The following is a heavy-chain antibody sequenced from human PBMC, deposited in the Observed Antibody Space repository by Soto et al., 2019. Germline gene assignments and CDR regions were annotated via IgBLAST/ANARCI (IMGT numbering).Heavy chain of an antibody. D-gene: IGHD1-1*01. J-gene: IGHJ5*02. CDR2: IYYSGST. Sequence: SETLSLTCTVSGGSISSGDYYWSWIRQPPGKGLEWIGYIYYSGSTYYNPSLKSRVTISVDTSKNQFSLKLSSVTAADTAVYYCARYRSKYSTTRWFDPWGQGTLVT. CDR1: GGSISSGDYY. V-gene: IGHV4-30-4*01. CDR3: ARYRSKYSTTRWFDP.